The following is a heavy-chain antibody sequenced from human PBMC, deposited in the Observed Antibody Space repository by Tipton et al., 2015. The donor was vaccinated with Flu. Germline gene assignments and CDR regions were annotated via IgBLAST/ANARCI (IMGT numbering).Heavy chain of an antibody. Sequence: TLSLTCTVSGGSISRGSYYYNWIRQPPGKGLEWIGIAYHSGSTYYNPSLKSRVTISIDTSKNQFSLKLTSVTAADTAVYYCANSGSYYGYLQQWGQGTLVTVSS. J-gene: IGHJ1*01. V-gene: IGHV4-39*07. CDR2: AYHSGST. CDR1: GGSISRGSYY. D-gene: IGHD1-26*01. CDR3: ANSGSYYGYLQQ.